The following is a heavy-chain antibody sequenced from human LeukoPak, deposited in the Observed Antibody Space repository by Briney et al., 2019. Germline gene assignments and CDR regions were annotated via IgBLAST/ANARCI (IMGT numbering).Heavy chain of an antibody. Sequence: GGSLRLSCAASGFTFNNYAMSWVRQAPGKGLEWVSAISASGGTTYYADSVKGRFTISRDNSENTLFLQMNSLRAEDTAVYYCAKEPREYCSSTSCPHWFDSWGQGTLVSVSS. V-gene: IGHV3-23*01. CDR2: ISASGGTT. CDR1: GFTFNNYA. D-gene: IGHD2-2*01. CDR3: AKEPREYCSSTSCPHWFDS. J-gene: IGHJ5*01.